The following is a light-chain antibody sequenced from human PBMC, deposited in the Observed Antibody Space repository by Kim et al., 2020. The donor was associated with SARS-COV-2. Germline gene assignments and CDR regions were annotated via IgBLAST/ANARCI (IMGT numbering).Light chain of an antibody. Sequence: GQTVTISCSGRRSNVGNYPVTWFQQVPGTAPKLLMSNDNQRPSGVPDRFSASKSGTSASLAISGLQSEDEAVYYCGSWDDSLSGRVFGGGTKVTVL. J-gene: IGLJ3*02. CDR1: RSNVGNYP. V-gene: IGLV1-44*01. CDR2: NDN. CDR3: GSWDDSLSGRV.